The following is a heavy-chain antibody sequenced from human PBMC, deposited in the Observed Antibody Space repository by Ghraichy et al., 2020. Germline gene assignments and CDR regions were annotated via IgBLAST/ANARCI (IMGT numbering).Heavy chain of an antibody. CDR3: AKDRSATY. J-gene: IGHJ4*02. CDR1: EFAFTTYD. V-gene: IGHV3-48*02. CDR2: ISSSSTYI. Sequence: GESLNISCAASEFAFTTYDMNWVRQAPGKGLEWVSYISSSSTYIYYADSVKGRFTISRDNAKKSLYLQMNSLRDEDTAVYYCAKDRSATYWGQGTLVTVSS. D-gene: IGHD2-15*01.